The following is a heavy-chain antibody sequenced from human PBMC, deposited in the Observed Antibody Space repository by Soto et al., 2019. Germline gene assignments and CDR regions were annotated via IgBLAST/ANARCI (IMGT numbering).Heavy chain of an antibody. CDR1: GYTFTSYA. CDR3: AGHYSDSSGYYGGDY. V-gene: IGHV1-3*01. D-gene: IGHD3-22*01. J-gene: IGHJ4*02. CDR2: INAGNGNT. Sequence: ASVKVSCKASGYTFTSYAMHWVRQAPGQRLEWMGWINAGNGNTKYSQKFQGRVTITRDTSASTAYMELSSLRSEDTAVYYCAGHYSDSSGYYGGDYWGQGTLVTVSS.